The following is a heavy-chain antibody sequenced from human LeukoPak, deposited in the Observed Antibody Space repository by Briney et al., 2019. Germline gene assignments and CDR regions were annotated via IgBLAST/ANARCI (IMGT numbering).Heavy chain of an antibody. V-gene: IGHV4-4*07. J-gene: IGHJ6*03. Sequence: SETLSLTCTVSGGSISSYYWSWIRQPAGKGLEWIGRIYTSGSTNYKPSLKSRVTISVDTSKNQFSLKLSSVTAADTAVYYCARERSLDYYYYMDVWGKGTTVTVSS. CDR2: IYTSGST. CDR3: ARERSLDYYYYMDV. CDR1: GGSISSYY.